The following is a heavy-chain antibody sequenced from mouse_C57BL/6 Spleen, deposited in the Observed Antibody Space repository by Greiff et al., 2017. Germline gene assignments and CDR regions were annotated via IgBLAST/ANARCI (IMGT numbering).Heavy chain of an antibody. J-gene: IGHJ4*01. CDR1: GYTFTSYW. V-gene: IGHV1-74*01. Sequence: QVQLQQPGAELVKPGASVKVSCKASGYTFTSYWMHWVKQRPGQGLEWIGRIHPSDSDTNYNQKFKGKATLTVDKSSSTAYMQLSNLTSEDSAVYYCAIMYYGYDYAMDYWGQGTSVTVSS. D-gene: IGHD2-2*01. CDR3: AIMYYGYDYAMDY. CDR2: IHPSDSDT.